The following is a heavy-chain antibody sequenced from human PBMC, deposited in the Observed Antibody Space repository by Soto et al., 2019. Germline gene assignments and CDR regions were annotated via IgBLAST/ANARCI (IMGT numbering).Heavy chain of an antibody. D-gene: IGHD3-9*01. J-gene: IGHJ4*02. V-gene: IGHV3-23*01. CDR2: INGGGFSS. Sequence: GSLRLSCAASGFTFSSYGMFWVRQAPGKELEWVSTINGGGFSSFYADSVKGRFTISRDNSKNTLYLQMNSLRYEDTALYYCAKDILTGYYMAFDYWGQGILVTVSS. CDR3: AKDILTGYYMAFDY. CDR1: GFTFSSYG.